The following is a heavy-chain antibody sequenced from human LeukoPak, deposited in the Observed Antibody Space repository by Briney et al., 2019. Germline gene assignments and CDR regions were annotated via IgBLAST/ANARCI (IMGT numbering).Heavy chain of an antibody. CDR2: IYYSGST. CDR1: GGSISSNSYY. CDR3: AREIMVRGVTEFGY. V-gene: IGHV4-39*07. D-gene: IGHD3-10*01. Sequence: SETLSLTCTVSGGSISSNSYYWGWIRQPPGKGLEWIGSIYYSGSTYYNPSLKSRVTISVDTSKNQFSLKLSSVTAADTAVYYCAREIMVRGVTEFGYWGQGTLVTVSS. J-gene: IGHJ4*02.